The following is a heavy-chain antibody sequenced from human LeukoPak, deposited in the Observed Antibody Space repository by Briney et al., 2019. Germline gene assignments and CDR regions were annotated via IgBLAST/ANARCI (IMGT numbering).Heavy chain of an antibody. D-gene: IGHD2-2*01. CDR3: ARVQEYCSSTSCRNYYYGMDV. CDR2: INHSGST. CDR1: GGSISSSIYY. V-gene: IGHV4-39*07. Sequence: SETLSLTCTVSGGSISSSIYYWSWIRQRPGKGLEWIGEINHSGSTNYNPSLKSRVTISVDTSKNQFSLKLSSVTAADTAVYYCARVQEYCSSTSCRNYYYGMDVWGQGTTVTVSS. J-gene: IGHJ6*02.